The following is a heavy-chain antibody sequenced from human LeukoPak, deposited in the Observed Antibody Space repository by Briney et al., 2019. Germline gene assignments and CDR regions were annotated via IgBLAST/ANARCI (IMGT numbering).Heavy chain of an antibody. CDR3: ARLVLRGLVGFDP. CDR1: GGSISSGNW. Sequence: SETLSPTCAVSGGSISSGNWWSWVRQPPGKGLEWIGEISHSGSTSYNPSLDSRVTISLHKSKNQFSLKLNSVTAADTAVYYCARLVLRGLVGFDPWGQGTLVTVSS. V-gene: IGHV4-4*02. D-gene: IGHD3-10*01. J-gene: IGHJ5*02. CDR2: ISHSGST.